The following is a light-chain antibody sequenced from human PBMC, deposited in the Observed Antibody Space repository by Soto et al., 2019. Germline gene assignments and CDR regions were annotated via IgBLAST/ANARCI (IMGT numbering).Light chain of an antibody. CDR1: SSDVGGYNY. CDR2: DVT. Sequence: QSALTQPASVSGSPGQSIAISCTGTSSDVGGYNYVSWYQQRPGKAPKLMIYDVTNRPSGVSNRFSGSKSGNTASLAISGLQAEDEADYHCASYTSSNTVLFGGGTKLTVL. J-gene: IGLJ2*01. V-gene: IGLV2-14*03. CDR3: ASYTSSNTVL.